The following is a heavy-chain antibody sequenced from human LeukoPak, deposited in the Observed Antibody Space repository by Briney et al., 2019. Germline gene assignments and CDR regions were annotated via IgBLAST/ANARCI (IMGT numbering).Heavy chain of an antibody. CDR2: ISPGDSHT. V-gene: IGHV5-51*01. D-gene: IGHD6-13*01. J-gene: IGHJ5*02. Sequence: SLKIFCQGSGYNFGTDWIGWVRQMPGGGLEFMGIISPGDSHTRYRPSFHGQVIISAATFISTDYLQWRSLPAANTAMYYCTKFHGTWYGETWGQGTLVTVPS. CDR1: GYNFGTDW. CDR3: TKFHGTWYGET.